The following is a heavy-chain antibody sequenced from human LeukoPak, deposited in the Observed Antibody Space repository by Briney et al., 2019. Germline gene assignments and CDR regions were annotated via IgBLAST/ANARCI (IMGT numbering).Heavy chain of an antibody. Sequence: PGGSLRLSCAASGLPFSKNAMHWVRQAPGKGLERVAVISYDGSNEDYADSVKGRFTISRDNSKNTLYLQMNSLRVEDTAVYYCARGSPPENWGQGTLVTVSS. CDR2: ISYDGSNE. J-gene: IGHJ4*02. V-gene: IGHV3-30-3*01. CDR3: ARGSPPEN. CDR1: GLPFSKNA.